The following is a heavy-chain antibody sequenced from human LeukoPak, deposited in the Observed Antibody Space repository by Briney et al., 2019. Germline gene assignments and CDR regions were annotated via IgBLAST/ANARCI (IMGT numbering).Heavy chain of an antibody. J-gene: IGHJ4*02. CDR3: ARGGFDTSGWLDY. V-gene: IGHV3-48*01. Sequence: GGSLRLSCAASGFIFSAYSMNWVRQAPGKGLEWVSYISSSTRTIYYTDSVKGRFTISRDNAKNSLYLQMNSLRAEDTAVYYRARGGFDTSGWLDYWGQGTLVTVSS. CDR1: GFIFSAYS. D-gene: IGHD6-19*01. CDR2: ISSSTRTI.